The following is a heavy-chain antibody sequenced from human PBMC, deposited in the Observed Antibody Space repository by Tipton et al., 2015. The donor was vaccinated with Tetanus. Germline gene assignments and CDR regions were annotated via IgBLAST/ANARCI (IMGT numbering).Heavy chain of an antibody. V-gene: IGHV4-30-4*01. Sequence: TLSLTCTVSGGSISSGDYYWSWIRQPPGKGLEWTGDIYYSGSTYYNPSLKSRVTISVDTSKNQFSLKLSSVTAADTAVYYCARESSFFMGVWRKGTTITVSS. CDR2: IYYSGST. CDR3: ARESSFFMGV. CDR1: GGSISSGDYY. J-gene: IGHJ6*03. D-gene: IGHD2/OR15-2a*01.